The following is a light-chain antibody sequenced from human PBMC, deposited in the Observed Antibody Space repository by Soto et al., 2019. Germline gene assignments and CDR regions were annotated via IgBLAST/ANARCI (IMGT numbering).Light chain of an antibody. V-gene: IGKV3-15*01. J-gene: IGKJ4*01. CDR1: QSVSDN. Sequence: EVVMTQSPATLSVSPGERVTLSCRASQSVSDNVAWYQQKPGQAPRLLIHGASTRAADIPARFSGSGSGTECTLTNTSLRSEDFAVYYCQQYHNWPPGLSFGGGTRVEFK. CDR3: QQYHNWPPGLS. CDR2: GAS.